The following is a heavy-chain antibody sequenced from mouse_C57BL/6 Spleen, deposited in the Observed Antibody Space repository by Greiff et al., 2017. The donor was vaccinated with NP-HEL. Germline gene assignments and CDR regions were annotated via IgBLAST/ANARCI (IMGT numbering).Heavy chain of an antibody. J-gene: IGHJ1*03. V-gene: IGHV1-53*01. D-gene: IGHD2-1*01. CDR2: INPSNGGT. Sequence: QVQLQQPGTELVKPGASVKLSCKASGYTFTSYWMHWVKQRPGQGLEWIGNINPSNGGTNYNEKFKSKATLTVDKSSSTAYMQLSSLTSEDSAVYYCARSAYGNYAWYFDVWGTGTTVTVSS. CDR3: ARSAYGNYAWYFDV. CDR1: GYTFTSYW.